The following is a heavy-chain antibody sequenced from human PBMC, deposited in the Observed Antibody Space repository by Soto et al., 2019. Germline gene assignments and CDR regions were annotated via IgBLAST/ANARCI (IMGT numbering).Heavy chain of an antibody. CDR3: AKAWDSDWEYSGSYYNYFDY. D-gene: IGHD1-26*01. V-gene: IGHV3-23*01. CDR2: ISGSGGST. CDR1: GFTFSSYA. J-gene: IGHJ4*02. Sequence: GGSLRLSCAASGFTFSSYAMSWVRQAPGKGLEWVSAISGSGGSTYYADSVKGRFTISRDNSKNTLYLQMNSLRAEDTAVYYCAKAWDSDWEYSGSYYNYFDYWGQGTLVTVSS.